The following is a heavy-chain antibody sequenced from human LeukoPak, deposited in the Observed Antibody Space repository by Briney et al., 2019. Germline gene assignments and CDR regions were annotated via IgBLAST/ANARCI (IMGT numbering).Heavy chain of an antibody. V-gene: IGHV4-39*07. CDR1: GVSISSSSYY. CDR2: INHSGST. CDR3: ARESGSSSDY. J-gene: IGHJ4*02. D-gene: IGHD6-6*01. Sequence: PSETLSPTCTVSGVSISSSSYYWTWIRQPPGKGLEWIGEINHSGSTNYNPSLKSRVTISVDTSKNQFSLKLSSMTAADTAVYYCARESGSSSDYWGQGTLVTVSS.